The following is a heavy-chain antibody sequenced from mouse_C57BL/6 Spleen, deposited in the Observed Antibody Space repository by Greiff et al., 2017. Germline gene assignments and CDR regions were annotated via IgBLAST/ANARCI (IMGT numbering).Heavy chain of an antibody. CDR3: TRTDGYYAMDY. J-gene: IGHJ4*01. CDR1: GYTFTDYE. V-gene: IGHV1-15*01. Sequence: QVQLQQSGAELVRPGASVTLSCKASGYTFTDYEMHWVKQTPVHGLEWIGAIDPETGGTAYNQKFKGKAILTADKSSSTAYMELRSLTSDDSAVYYCTRTDGYYAMDYWGQGTSVTVSS. D-gene: IGHD2-3*01. CDR2: IDPETGGT.